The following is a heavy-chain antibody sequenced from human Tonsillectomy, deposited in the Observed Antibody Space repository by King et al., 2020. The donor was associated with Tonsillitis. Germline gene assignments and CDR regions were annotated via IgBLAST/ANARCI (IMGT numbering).Heavy chain of an antibody. CDR2: INPNSGGT. CDR1: GYTFTGYY. Sequence: VQLVESGAEVKKPGASVKVSCKASGYTFTGYYMHWVRQAPGQGLEWMGWINPNSGGTNYAQKFQGRVTMTRDTSISTAYMELSRLRSDDTAVDYCAGPFIVVVPAAIGAYYYGMDVWGQGTTVTVSS. D-gene: IGHD2-2*01. V-gene: IGHV1-2*02. J-gene: IGHJ6*02. CDR3: AGPFIVVVPAAIGAYYYGMDV.